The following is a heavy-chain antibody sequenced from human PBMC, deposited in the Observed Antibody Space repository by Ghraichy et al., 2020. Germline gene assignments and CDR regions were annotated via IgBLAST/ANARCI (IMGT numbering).Heavy chain of an antibody. CDR1: GFSLSTSGVG. CDR2: IYWNDDK. V-gene: IGHV2-5*01. CDR3: AHTGIAAFPGSYGMDV. Sequence: SGPTLVKPTQTLTLTCTFSGFSLSTSGVGVGWIRQPPGKALEWLALIYWNDDKRYSPSLKSRLTITKDTSKNQVVLTMTNMDPVDTATYYCAHTGIAAFPGSYGMDVWGQGTTVTVSS. D-gene: IGHD6-13*01. J-gene: IGHJ6*02.